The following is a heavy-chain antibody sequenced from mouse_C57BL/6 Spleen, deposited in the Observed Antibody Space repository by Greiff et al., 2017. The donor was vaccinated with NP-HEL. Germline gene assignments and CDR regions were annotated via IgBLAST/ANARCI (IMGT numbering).Heavy chain of an antibody. D-gene: IGHD1-1*01. CDR2: ISSGSSTI. CDR1: GFTFSDYG. J-gene: IGHJ4*01. V-gene: IGHV5-17*01. CDR3: ARTRYYGSSLGY. Sequence: EVQLVESGGGLVKPGGSLKLSCAASGFTFSDYGMHWVRQAPEKGLEWVAYISSGSSTIYYADTVKGRFTISRDNAKNTLFLQMTSLRSEDTAMYYCARTRYYGSSLGYWGQGTSVTVSS.